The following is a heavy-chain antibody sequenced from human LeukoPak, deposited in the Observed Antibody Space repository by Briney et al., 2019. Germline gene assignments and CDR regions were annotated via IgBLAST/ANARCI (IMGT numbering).Heavy chain of an antibody. V-gene: IGHV4-59*01. CDR2: IYYSGST. Sequence: SETLSLTCTVSGXSISSYYWSWIRQPPGKGREWIGYIYYSGSTNYNPSLKSRVTISVDTSKNQFSLKLSSVTAADTAVYYCASGGYCSSTSCYDPDAFDIWGQGTMVTVSS. D-gene: IGHD2-2*01. CDR3: ASGGYCSSTSCYDPDAFDI. J-gene: IGHJ3*02. CDR1: GXSISSYY.